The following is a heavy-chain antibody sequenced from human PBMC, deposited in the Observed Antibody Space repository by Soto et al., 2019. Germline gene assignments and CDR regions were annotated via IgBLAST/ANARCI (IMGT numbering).Heavy chain of an antibody. J-gene: IGHJ4*02. CDR1: GGSVSNSNYY. D-gene: IGHD2-8*01. V-gene: IGHV4-39*01. CDR3: VSQRTSVLTQAYFDY. CDR2: VYYRGRS. Sequence: SETLSLTCTVSGGSVSNSNYYWGWIRQSPGKGLEWIVSVYYRGRSYSKSSVKSRVTISVDTSKNQFSLNLNSVTASDTAVYHCVSQRTSVLTQAYFDYWGPGALVTVSS.